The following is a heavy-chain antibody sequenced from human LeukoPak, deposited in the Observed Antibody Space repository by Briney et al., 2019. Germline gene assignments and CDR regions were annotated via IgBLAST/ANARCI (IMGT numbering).Heavy chain of an antibody. CDR3: ARVIGSDTRDYYLGY. V-gene: IGHV4-34*01. D-gene: IGHD2-2*01. CDR2: TKHSEST. CDR1: GGSFSDYY. J-gene: IGHJ4*02. Sequence: PSETLSLTCAVYGGSFSDYYWSWLRQSPGKGREGLGEIKSTGTTNWIGETKHSESTNYNPSLKSRVTISADTSKNQFSLKLTSVTAADTAVYYCARVIGSDTRDYYLGYWGQGTLVTVYS.